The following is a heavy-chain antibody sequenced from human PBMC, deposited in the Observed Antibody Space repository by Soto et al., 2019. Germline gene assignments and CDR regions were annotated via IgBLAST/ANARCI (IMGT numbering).Heavy chain of an antibody. J-gene: IGHJ5*02. V-gene: IGHV1-3*01. D-gene: IGHD6-13*01. Sequence: ASVKVSCKASGYTFTRYAMHCVLHSRVQKLEWMGWINAGNGNTKYSQKFQGRVTITRDTSASTAYMELSSLRSEDTAVYYCARVTAAAGTGRFDPWGQGTLVTVSS. CDR1: GYTFTRYA. CDR2: INAGNGNT. CDR3: ARVTAAAGTGRFDP.